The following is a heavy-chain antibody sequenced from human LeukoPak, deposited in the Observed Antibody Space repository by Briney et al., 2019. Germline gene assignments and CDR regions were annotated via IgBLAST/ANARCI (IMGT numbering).Heavy chain of an antibody. CDR2: MNPNSGNT. J-gene: IGHJ6*02. Sequence: ASVKVSCKASGYTFTSYDINWVRQATGQGLEWMGWMNPNSGNTGYAQKFQGRVTMTRNTSISTAYMELSSLRSEDTAVYYCAGGGDGYNLMSYGMDVWGQGTTVTVSS. V-gene: IGHV1-8*01. D-gene: IGHD5-24*01. CDR3: AGGGDGYNLMSYGMDV. CDR1: GYTFTSYD.